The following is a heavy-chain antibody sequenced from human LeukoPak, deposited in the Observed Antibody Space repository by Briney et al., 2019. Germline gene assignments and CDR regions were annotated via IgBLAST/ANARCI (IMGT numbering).Heavy chain of an antibody. CDR3: AKSKGTLWFGELYDY. Sequence: GGSLRLSCAASGFTFDDYAMHWVRQAPGKGLEWVLGISWNSGSIGYADSVKGRFTISRDNAKNSLYLQMNSLRAEDTALYYCAKSKGTLWFGELYDYWGQGTLVTVSS. V-gene: IGHV3-9*01. D-gene: IGHD3-10*01. J-gene: IGHJ4*02. CDR1: GFTFDDYA. CDR2: ISWNSGSI.